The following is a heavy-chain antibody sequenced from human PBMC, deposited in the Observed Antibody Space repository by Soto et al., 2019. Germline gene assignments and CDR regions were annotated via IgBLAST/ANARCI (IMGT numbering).Heavy chain of an antibody. J-gene: IGHJ2*01. CDR3: ARVQGTGDLDWYIDL. V-gene: IGHV4-34*01. CDR1: GGSFSGYY. CDR2: INHSGST. D-gene: IGHD7-27*01. Sequence: SETLSLTCAVYGGSFSGYYWSWIRQPPGKGLEWIGEINHSGSTNYNPSLKSRVTISVDTSKNQFSLKLSSVTAADTAVYYCARVQGTGDLDWYIDLWGRGTLVTVSS.